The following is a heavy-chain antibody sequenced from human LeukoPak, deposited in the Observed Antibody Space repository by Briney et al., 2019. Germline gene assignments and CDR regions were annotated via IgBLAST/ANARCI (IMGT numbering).Heavy chain of an antibody. V-gene: IGHV1-2*02. CDR1: GYTFTGYY. D-gene: IGHD1/OR15-1a*01. Sequence: GASVKVSCKASGYTFTGYYMHWVRQVPGKGLEWMGWINPNSGGTKYAQKFQGRVTMTRDTSISTAYMELNRLRSDDTAVYYCARVMNREGTNYWGQGTLVTVSS. CDR3: ARVMNREGTNY. CDR2: INPNSGGT. J-gene: IGHJ4*02.